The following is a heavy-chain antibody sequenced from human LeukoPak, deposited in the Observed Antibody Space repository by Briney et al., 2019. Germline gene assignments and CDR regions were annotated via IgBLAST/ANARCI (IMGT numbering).Heavy chain of an antibody. D-gene: IGHD3-22*01. CDR1: GGTFSSYA. V-gene: IGHV1-69*13. Sequence: SVKVSCKASGGTFSSYAISWVRQAPGQGLKWMGGITPMFGTANHAQKFQGRVTITADESTSTAYMELSSLRSEDTAVYYCVRDGSYYDSSGYYYLYWGQGTLVTVSS. CDR2: ITPMFGTA. J-gene: IGHJ4*02. CDR3: VRDGSYYDSSGYYYLY.